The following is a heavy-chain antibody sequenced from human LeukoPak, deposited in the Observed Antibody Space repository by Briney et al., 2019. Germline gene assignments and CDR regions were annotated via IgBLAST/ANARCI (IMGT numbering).Heavy chain of an antibody. Sequence: SVKVSCKASGGTFSSYAISCVRQAPGQGLEWMGVIIPIFGTANYAQKFQGRVTITADESTSTAYMELSSLRSEDTAVYYCARDTRPAYYGSGSQNNWFDPWGQGTLVTVSS. CDR1: GGTFSSYA. CDR3: ARDTRPAYYGSGSQNNWFDP. V-gene: IGHV1-69*13. D-gene: IGHD3-10*01. CDR2: IIPIFGTA. J-gene: IGHJ5*02.